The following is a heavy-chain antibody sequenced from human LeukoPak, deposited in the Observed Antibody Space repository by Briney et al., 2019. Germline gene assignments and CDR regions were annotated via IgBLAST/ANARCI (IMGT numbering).Heavy chain of an antibody. CDR1: GGSISSYY. CDR3: ARPSLPDTLGAFDI. Sequence: SETLSLTCTVSGGSISSYYWSWIRQPAGKGLEWIGRISASGNTNYNPSLKSRVTMSLDTSKNQFSLKLSSVTAAATAVYYCARPSLPDTLGAFDIWGQGTKATVSS. J-gene: IGHJ3*02. CDR2: ISASGNT. V-gene: IGHV4-4*07. D-gene: IGHD2-2*01.